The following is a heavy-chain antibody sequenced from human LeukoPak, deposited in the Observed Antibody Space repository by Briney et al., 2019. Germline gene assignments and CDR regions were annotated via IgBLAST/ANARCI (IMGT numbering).Heavy chain of an antibody. CDR1: GYTFTAYY. CDR2: INPNSGGT. D-gene: IGHD1-1*01. Sequence: ASVKISCKASGYTFTAYYMHWVRQAPGQGLEWMGWINPNSGGTDYAQNFQGRVTLTRDTSISTAYMELSRLRSDDTAVYYCARDSTGNWFDPWGQGTLVTVSS. J-gene: IGHJ5*02. V-gene: IGHV1-2*02. CDR3: ARDSTGNWFDP.